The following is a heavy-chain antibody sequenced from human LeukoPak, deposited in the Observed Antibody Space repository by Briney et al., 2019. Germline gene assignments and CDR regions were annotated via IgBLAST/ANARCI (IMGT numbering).Heavy chain of an antibody. Sequence: GGSLRLSCAASGFTFNNYAMNWVRQAPGKGLEWVSAISGSGGSTYYADSVKGRFTISRDNSKNTLYLQMNSLRAEDTAVYYCAKASEVDIVVVVAATLDYWGQGTLVTVSS. CDR3: AKASEVDIVVVVAATLDY. J-gene: IGHJ4*02. V-gene: IGHV3-23*01. D-gene: IGHD2-15*01. CDR2: ISGSGGST. CDR1: GFTFNNYA.